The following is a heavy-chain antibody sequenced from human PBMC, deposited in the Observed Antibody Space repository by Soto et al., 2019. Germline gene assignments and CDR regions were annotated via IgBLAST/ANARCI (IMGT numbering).Heavy chain of an antibody. V-gene: IGHV4-39*01. J-gene: IGHJ6*02. D-gene: IGHD5-12*01. Sequence: QLQLQESGPGLVKPSETLSLTCTVSGGSISSSSYYWGWIRQPPGKGLEWIGSIYYSGSTYYNPSLKSRVTTSADTSKNQFSPKLSSVTAADTAVYYCARLLRHNYYGMDVWGQGTTVTVSS. CDR2: IYYSGST. CDR1: GGSISSSSYY. CDR3: ARLLRHNYYGMDV.